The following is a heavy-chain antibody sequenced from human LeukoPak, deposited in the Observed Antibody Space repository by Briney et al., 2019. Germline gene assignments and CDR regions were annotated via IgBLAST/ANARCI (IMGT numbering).Heavy chain of an antibody. D-gene: IGHD2-21*02. CDR3: ARNMTAISRLDVFDI. CDR2: IYYSGST. Sequence: PSETLSLTCTVSGGSMSSSGQYWGWIRRSPVKGLEWIGSIYYSGSTYYNPSLKSRVTISVDTSKNQFSLELRSVTAADTAIYYCARNMTAISRLDVFDIWGPGTMVTVS. J-gene: IGHJ3*02. CDR1: GGSMSSSGQY. V-gene: IGHV4-39*01.